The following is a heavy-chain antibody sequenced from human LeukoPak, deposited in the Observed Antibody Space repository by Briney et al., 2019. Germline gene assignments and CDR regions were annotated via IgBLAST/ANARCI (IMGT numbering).Heavy chain of an antibody. V-gene: IGHV4-39*07. CDR2: IYYSGST. CDR1: GGSISSSSYY. CDR3: AREKRTPYYYRY. D-gene: IGHD3-22*01. J-gene: IGHJ4*02. Sequence: SETLSLTCTVSGGSISSSSYYWGWIRQPPGKGLEWIGSIYYSGSTYYNPSLKSRVTISVDTSKNQFSLKLSSVTAADTAVYYCAREKRTPYYYRYWGQGTLVTVSS.